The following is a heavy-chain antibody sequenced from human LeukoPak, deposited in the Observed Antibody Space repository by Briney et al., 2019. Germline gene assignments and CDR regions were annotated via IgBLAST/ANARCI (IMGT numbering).Heavy chain of an antibody. Sequence: SETLSLTCAVYGGSFSGYYWSWIRQPPGKGLERIGEINHSGSTNYNPSLKSRVTISVDTSKNQFSLKLSSVTAADTAVYYCARGGGIAVADSYFDYWGQGTLVTVSS. CDR2: INHSGST. D-gene: IGHD6-19*01. V-gene: IGHV4-34*01. J-gene: IGHJ4*02. CDR3: ARGGGIAVADSYFDY. CDR1: GGSFSGYY.